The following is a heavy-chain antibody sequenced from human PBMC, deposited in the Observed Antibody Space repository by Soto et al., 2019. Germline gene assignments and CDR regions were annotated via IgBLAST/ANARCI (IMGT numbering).Heavy chain of an antibody. CDR2: IYHSGST. CDR3: ARSSVGGYYYYYYMDV. Sequence: PSETLSLTCAVAGGTIISSNWWSWVRQPPGKGLEWIGEIYHSGSTNYNPSLKSRVTISVDTSKNQFSLKLSSVTAADTAVYYCARSSVGGYYYYYYMDVWGKGTTVTVSS. V-gene: IGHV4-4*02. D-gene: IGHD2-15*01. J-gene: IGHJ6*03. CDR1: GGTIISSNW.